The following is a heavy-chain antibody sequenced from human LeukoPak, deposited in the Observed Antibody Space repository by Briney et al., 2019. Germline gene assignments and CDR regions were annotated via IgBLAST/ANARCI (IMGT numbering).Heavy chain of an antibody. V-gene: IGHV4-34*01. CDR2: INHSGST. J-gene: IGHJ5*02. D-gene: IGHD3-3*01. CDR1: GFTFSNYV. CDR3: ARVRFLEWLWFDP. Sequence: GSLRLSCAASGFTFSNYVMSWVRQPPGKGLEWIGEINHSGSTNYNPSLKSRVTISVDTSKNQFSLKLSSVTAADTAVYYCARVRFLEWLWFDPWGQGTLVTVSS.